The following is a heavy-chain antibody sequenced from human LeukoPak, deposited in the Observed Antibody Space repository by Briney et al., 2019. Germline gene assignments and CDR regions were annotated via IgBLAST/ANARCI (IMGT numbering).Heavy chain of an antibody. V-gene: IGHV3-66*01. CDR1: GFTVSSNY. D-gene: IGHD3-9*01. CDR2: IYSGGST. CDR3: ARGTYYDILTGYGPFDY. Sequence: GGSLRLSCAASGFTVSSNYMSWVRQAPGKGLEWVSVIYSGGSTYYADAVKGRFTISRDNSKNTLYLQMNSLRAEDTAVYYCARGTYYDILTGYGPFDYWGQGTLVTVSS. J-gene: IGHJ4*02.